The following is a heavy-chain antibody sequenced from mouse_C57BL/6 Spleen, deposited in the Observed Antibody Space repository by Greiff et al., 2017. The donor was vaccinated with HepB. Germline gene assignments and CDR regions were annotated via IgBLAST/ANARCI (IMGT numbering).Heavy chain of an antibody. Sequence: VQLQQSGPELVKPGASVKMSCKASGYTFTDYNMHWVKQSHGKSLEWIGYINPNNGGTSYNQKFKGKATLTVNKSSSTAYMELRSLTSEDSAVYYCARESLYYNYAMDYWGQGTSVTVSS. J-gene: IGHJ4*01. V-gene: IGHV1-22*01. D-gene: IGHD2-1*01. CDR3: ARESLYYNYAMDY. CDR1: GYTFTDYN. CDR2: INPNNGGT.